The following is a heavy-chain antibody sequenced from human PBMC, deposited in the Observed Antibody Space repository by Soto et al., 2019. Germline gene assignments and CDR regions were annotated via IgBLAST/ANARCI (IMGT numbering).Heavy chain of an antibody. D-gene: IGHD2-2*01. J-gene: IGHJ6*02. Sequence: PGGSLRLSCAASGFTFSSYAMSWVRQAPGKGLEWVSAISGSGGSTYYADSVKGRFTISRDNSKNTLYLQMNSLRAEDTAVYYCAKDDCSSTSCYRYYYYYYGMDVWGQGTTVTVSS. CDR2: ISGSGGST. CDR3: AKDDCSSTSCYRYYYYYYGMDV. CDR1: GFTFSSYA. V-gene: IGHV3-23*01.